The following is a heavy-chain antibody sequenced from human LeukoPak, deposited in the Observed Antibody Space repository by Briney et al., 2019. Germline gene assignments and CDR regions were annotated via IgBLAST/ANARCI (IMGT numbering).Heavy chain of an antibody. CDR1: GFTFSNYW. V-gene: IGHV3-74*01. CDR2: VNSDGSST. J-gene: IGHJ6*03. D-gene: IGHD6-19*01. CDR3: AREGSDWNYYYYMDV. Sequence: GGSLRLSCAASGFTFSNYWMHWVRQAPGKGLVWVSRVNSDGSSTSYADPVKGRFTISRDNAKNSLYLQMNSLRAEDTAVYYCAREGSDWNYYYYMDVWGKGTTVTISS.